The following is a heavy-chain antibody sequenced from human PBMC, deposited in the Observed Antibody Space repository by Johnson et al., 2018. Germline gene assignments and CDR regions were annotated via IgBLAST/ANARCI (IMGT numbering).Heavy chain of an antibody. J-gene: IGHJ6*02. CDR3: ARASFYEVPTGSYYYYGMDG. Sequence: QVQLVESGAEVKKPGSSVKVSCKASGGTFSSYTISWVRQAPGQGLEWMGRIIPILDIANYAQKFQGRVTIYADKSTSTAYMELRNRRSEDTAVYYCARASFYEVPTGSYYYYGMDGWGQGTTVTVSS. D-gene: IGHD3-10*01. V-gene: IGHV1-69*09. CDR2: IIPILDIA. CDR1: GGTFSSYT.